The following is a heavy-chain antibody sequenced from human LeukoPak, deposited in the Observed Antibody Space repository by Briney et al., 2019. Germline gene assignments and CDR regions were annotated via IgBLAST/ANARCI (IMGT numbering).Heavy chain of an antibody. J-gene: IGHJ4*02. CDR3: ARDSRMVRGVINYFDY. V-gene: IGHV4-34*01. CDR1: GGSFSGYY. CDR2: IYHSGGT. Sequence: PSETLSLTCAVYGGSFSGYYWSWIRQPPGKGLEWIGEIYHSGGTNYNPSLKSRVTISVDTSKNQFSLKLSSVTAADTAVYYCARDSRMVRGVINYFDYWGQGTLVTVSS. D-gene: IGHD3-10*01.